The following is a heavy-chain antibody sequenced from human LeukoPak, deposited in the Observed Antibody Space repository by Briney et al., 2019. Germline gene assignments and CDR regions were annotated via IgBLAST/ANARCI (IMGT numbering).Heavy chain of an antibody. CDR3: ARDYDRPFDP. D-gene: IGHD3-3*01. CDR1: GGSISSYY. J-gene: IGHJ5*02. CDR2: IYYSGST. Sequence: NPSETLSLTCTVSGGSISSYYWSWIRQPPGKGLEWIGYIYYSGSTNYNPSLKSRVTISVDTSKNQFSLKLSSVTAADTAVYYCARDYDRPFDPWGQGTLVTVSS. V-gene: IGHV4-59*12.